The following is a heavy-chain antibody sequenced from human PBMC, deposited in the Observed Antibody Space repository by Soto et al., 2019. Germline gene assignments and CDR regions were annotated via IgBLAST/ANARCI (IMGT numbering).Heavy chain of an antibody. Sequence: GGSLRLSCAASGFTFSSYAMSWVRQAPGKGLEWVSAISGSGGSTYYADSVKGRFTISRDNSKNTLYLQMNSLRAEDTAVYYCAKDPTYSGYSYGFDYWGQGTLVTVSS. J-gene: IGHJ4*02. CDR2: ISGSGGST. V-gene: IGHV3-23*01. CDR1: GFTFSSYA. CDR3: AKDPTYSGYSYGFDY. D-gene: IGHD5-18*01.